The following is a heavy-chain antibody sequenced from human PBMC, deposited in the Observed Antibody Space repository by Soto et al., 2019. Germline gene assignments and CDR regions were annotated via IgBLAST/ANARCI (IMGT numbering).Heavy chain of an antibody. V-gene: IGHV3-66*01. CDR3: ARNGDSSDYRGWFDP. Sequence: EVQLVESGGGLVQPGGSLRLSCAASGFTVSSNYMSWVRQAPGKGLEWVSVIYSGGTTYYADSVKGRFTISRDNSKNTLYFQMNSLRAEDTAGYYCARNGDSSDYRGWFDPWGQGTLVTVSS. D-gene: IGHD3-22*01. J-gene: IGHJ5*02. CDR2: IYSGGTT. CDR1: GFTVSSNY.